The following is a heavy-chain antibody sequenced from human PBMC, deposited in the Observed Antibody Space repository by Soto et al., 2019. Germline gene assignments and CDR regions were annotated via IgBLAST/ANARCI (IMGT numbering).Heavy chain of an antibody. CDR3: AARSWDYYYYGMDV. V-gene: IGHV1-2*02. Sequence: ASVKVSCKASGYTFTGYYMHWVRQAPGQGLEWMGWINPNSGGTNYAQKFQGRVTMTRDTSISTAYMELSRLRSDDTAVYYCAARSWDYYYYGMDVWGQGTTVTV. CDR1: GYTFTGYY. CDR2: INPNSGGT. D-gene: IGHD3-16*01. J-gene: IGHJ6*02.